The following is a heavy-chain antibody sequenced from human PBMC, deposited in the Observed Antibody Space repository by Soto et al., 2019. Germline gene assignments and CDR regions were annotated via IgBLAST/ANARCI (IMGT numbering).Heavy chain of an antibody. CDR1: GGSISSRSFY. J-gene: IGHJ6*02. D-gene: IGHD1-1*01. CDR3: ARVPRSPLPAADQGDWIPYYAMDV. V-gene: IGHV4-61*01. Sequence: PXGTLTLTCTVSGGSISSRSFYGSWVRQSPGRGLEWIGYIHDSYSTNYSPSLKSRVTISVDTSKNQFALRLRSVTTADTAVYYCARVPRSPLPAADQGDWIPYYAMDVWGQGTTVTVSS. CDR2: IHDSYST.